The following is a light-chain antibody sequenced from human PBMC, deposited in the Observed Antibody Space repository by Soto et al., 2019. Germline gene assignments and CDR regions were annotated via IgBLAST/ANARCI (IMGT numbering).Light chain of an antibody. Sequence: EIVLTQSPGSLSLSPGERATLSCRASQSVDSSFFAWYQQTPGQAPRLLIYGASKRATGIPDRFSGSGSGTDFTLTISRLEPEDFAVYYCRQYVSSVTFGQGTKVEIK. CDR1: QSVDSSF. V-gene: IGKV3-20*01. J-gene: IGKJ1*01. CDR2: GAS. CDR3: RQYVSSVT.